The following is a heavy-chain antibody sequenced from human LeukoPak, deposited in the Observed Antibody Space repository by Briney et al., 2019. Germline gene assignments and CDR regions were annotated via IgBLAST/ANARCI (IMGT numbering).Heavy chain of an antibody. Sequence: SETLSLTCTVSGYSISSGYYWGWIRQPPGKGLEWIGEINHSGSTNYNPSLKSRVTISVDTSKNQFSLKLSSVTAADTAVYYCARIKLRILSSQKYYFDYWGQGTLVTVSS. CDR2: INHSGST. CDR3: ARIKLRILSSQKYYFDY. CDR1: GYSISSGYY. D-gene: IGHD1-7*01. J-gene: IGHJ4*02. V-gene: IGHV4-38-2*02.